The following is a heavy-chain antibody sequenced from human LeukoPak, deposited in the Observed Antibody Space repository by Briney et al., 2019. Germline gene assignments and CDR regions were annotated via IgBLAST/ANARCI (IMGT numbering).Heavy chain of an antibody. V-gene: IGHV1-2*02. CDR3: ASGVTFGGVIVSVAY. J-gene: IGHJ4*02. D-gene: IGHD3-16*02. CDR1: GYTFSGYY. Sequence: ASVKVSCKASGYTFSGYYMHWVRQAPGQGLEWMGWINPNSGGTNYAQKFQGRVTMTRDTSISTAYMELSRLRSDDTAVYYCASGVTFGGVIVSVAYWGQGTLVTVSS. CDR2: INPNSGGT.